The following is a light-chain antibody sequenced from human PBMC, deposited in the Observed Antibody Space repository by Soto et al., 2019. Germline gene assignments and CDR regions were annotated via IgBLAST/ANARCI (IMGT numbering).Light chain of an antibody. J-gene: IGKJ4*01. CDR2: WAS. V-gene: IGKV4-1*01. CDR3: QQYYSTPQA. Sequence: DIVMTQSPDSLAVSLGERATIDCKSSQSVLYSSNNKNYLAWYPQKPGQPPKLLIYWASTRESGVPDRFSGSGSGTDFTLTISSLQAEDVAVYYCQQYYSTPQAFGGGTKVEIK. CDR1: QSVLYSSNNKNY.